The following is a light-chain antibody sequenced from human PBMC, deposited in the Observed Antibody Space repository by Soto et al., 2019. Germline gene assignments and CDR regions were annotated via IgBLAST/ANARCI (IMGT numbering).Light chain of an antibody. CDR1: QSVSSSY. Sequence: EIVLTQSPGTLSLSPGERATLSCRASQSVSSSYLAWYQQKPGQAPRLLIYGASSRATGIPDRFSGSGSGTDFTLTISRLEPEDFAVYYCQQYRSSPPLTFGGGTKVDIK. J-gene: IGKJ4*01. CDR2: GAS. V-gene: IGKV3-20*01. CDR3: QQYRSSPPLT.